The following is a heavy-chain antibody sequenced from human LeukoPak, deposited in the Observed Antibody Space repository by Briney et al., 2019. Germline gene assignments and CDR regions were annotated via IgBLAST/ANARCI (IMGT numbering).Heavy chain of an antibody. CDR1: GGSISSSTYY. CDR2: IYYTGST. V-gene: IGHV4-39*01. J-gene: IGHJ4*02. Sequence: PSETLSLTCTVSGGSISSSTYYWAWIRQPPGKGLEWIGGIYYTGSTYSTPSLKSRATISVDTSKNQFSLRLTSVTAADTAVYYRARLGDSAMVRYFDYWGQGTLVTVSS. CDR3: ARLGDSAMVRYFDY. D-gene: IGHD5-18*01.